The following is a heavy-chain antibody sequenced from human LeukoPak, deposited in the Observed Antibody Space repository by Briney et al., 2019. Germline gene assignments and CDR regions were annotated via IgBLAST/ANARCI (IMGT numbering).Heavy chain of an antibody. V-gene: IGHV1-69*05. CDR3: ARGGEANYYDTSGYYLYYY. CDR1: GGTFSSYA. D-gene: IGHD3-22*01. CDR2: IIHIFGTA. J-gene: IGHJ4*02. Sequence: SSLKLSCKASGGTFSSYAISWVRQAPGQGLEWMGRIIHIFGTANNAYKFQGTVTITTDESTSTAYMELSSLRSDDTAVYYCARGGEANYYDTSGYYLYYYWGQGTLVTVSS.